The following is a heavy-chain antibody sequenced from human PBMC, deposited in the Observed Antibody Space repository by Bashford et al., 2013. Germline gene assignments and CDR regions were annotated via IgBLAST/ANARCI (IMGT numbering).Heavy chain of an antibody. Sequence: GSLRLSCTASGFTFSSYAMSWVRQAPGKGLEWVSAISGSGGSTFYADSVKGRFTISRDNSKNTVYLQMNSLRAEDTAVYYCAKDRVYGGNSDYWGQGTLVTVSS. V-gene: IGHV3-23*01. CDR3: AKDRVYGGNSDY. J-gene: IGHJ4*02. D-gene: IGHD4-23*01. CDR1: GFTFSSYA. CDR2: ISGSGGST.